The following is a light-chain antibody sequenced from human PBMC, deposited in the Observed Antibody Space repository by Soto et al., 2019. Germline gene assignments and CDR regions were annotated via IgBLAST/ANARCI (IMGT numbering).Light chain of an antibody. CDR1: QDVSSW. CDR2: AAA. J-gene: IGKJ3*01. V-gene: IGKV1D-12*01. Sequence: DIQMTQSPSSVSASVGDRVTITCRASQDVSSWFAWYQQKPGTAPRLLIYAAATLQSGVPSRFSGSGSGTDFTLTISNLQPEDFATYYCQQANSFPCTFGPGTTVDIK. CDR3: QQANSFPCT.